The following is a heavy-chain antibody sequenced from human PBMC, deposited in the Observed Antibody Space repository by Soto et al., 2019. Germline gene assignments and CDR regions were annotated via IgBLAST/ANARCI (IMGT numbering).Heavy chain of an antibody. Sequence: ASVKVSCKASGYTVTGYYMHWVRQAPGQGLEWMGWINPNSGGTNYAQKFQGWVTMTRDTSISTAYMELSRLRSDDTAVYYCARSTYYDILTGDDYYGMDVWGQGTTVTVSS. J-gene: IGHJ6*02. CDR3: ARSTYYDILTGDDYYGMDV. CDR1: GYTVTGYY. CDR2: INPNSGGT. V-gene: IGHV1-2*04. D-gene: IGHD3-9*01.